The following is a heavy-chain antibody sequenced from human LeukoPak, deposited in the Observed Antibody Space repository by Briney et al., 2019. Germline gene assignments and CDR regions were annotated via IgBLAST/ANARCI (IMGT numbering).Heavy chain of an antibody. V-gene: IGHV4-39*07. Sequence: SETLSLTCTVSGGSISSGSYYWSWIRQPPGKGLEWIGSVYYTGASYYNPSLKSRVTISIDTSKKHFSLKLTSVTAADTAVYYCARGAPPQNWGQGTLVTVSS. J-gene: IGHJ4*02. CDR3: ARGAPPQN. CDR1: GGSISSGSYY. CDR2: VYYTGAS.